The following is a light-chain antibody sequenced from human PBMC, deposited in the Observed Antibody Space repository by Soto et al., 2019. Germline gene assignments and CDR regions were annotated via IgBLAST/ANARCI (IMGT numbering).Light chain of an antibody. CDR2: GAS. J-gene: IGKJ3*01. V-gene: IGKV1-5*03. Sequence: DIQMTQSPSTLSASVGDRVTITCRASQSIRNWLAWYQQKPGQAPKLLIYGASSLEGGVPSRFSGSGSGTEFTLTLSSLQPDDFATYYCQQYNSSAFTFGPGTKLDIK. CDR3: QQYNSSAFT. CDR1: QSIRNW.